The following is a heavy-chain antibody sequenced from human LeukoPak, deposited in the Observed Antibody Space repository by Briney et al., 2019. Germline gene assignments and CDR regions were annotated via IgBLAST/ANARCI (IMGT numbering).Heavy chain of an antibody. CDR2: ISSSYI. J-gene: IGHJ4*02. D-gene: IGHD6-6*01. V-gene: IGHV3-21*01. CDR3: AREDKEYSFDY. Sequence: GGSLRLSCAASGFTFSSYSMNWVRQAPGKGLEWVSSISSSYIYYADSVKGRFTISRDNAKNSLYLQMNSLRAEDTAVYYCAREDKEYSFDYWGQGTLVTVSS. CDR1: GFTFSSYS.